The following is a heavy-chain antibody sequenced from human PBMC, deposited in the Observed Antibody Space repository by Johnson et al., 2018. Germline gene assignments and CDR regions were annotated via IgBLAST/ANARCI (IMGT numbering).Heavy chain of an antibody. CDR3: ASGSGSSAYYVDAFDS. V-gene: IGHV4-59*01. J-gene: IGHJ3*02. D-gene: IGHD3-22*01. CDR2: IHYSGNT. Sequence: QVQLQESGPGLVKPSETLSLPCNVSGGSISSYFWSWIRQPPGKGLEWITYIHYSGNTNYNTSLKSRVTILLDTSKNQFSLKLSSVTAAETAVYYRASGSGSSAYYVDAFDSWGQGTMGTVSS. CDR1: GGSISSYF.